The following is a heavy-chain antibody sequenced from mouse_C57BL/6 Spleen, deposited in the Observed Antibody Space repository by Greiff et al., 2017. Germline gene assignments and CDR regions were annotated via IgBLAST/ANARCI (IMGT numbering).Heavy chain of an antibody. Sequence: VQLQQPGAELVKPGASVKMSCKASGYTFTSYWITWVKQRPGQGLEWIGDIYPGSGSTNYNEKFKSKATLTVDTSSSTAYMQLSSLTSEDSAVYYCARRRGYDGCYEAMDYWGQGTSVTVSS. D-gene: IGHD2-3*01. CDR2: IYPGSGST. J-gene: IGHJ4*01. V-gene: IGHV1-55*01. CDR1: GYTFTSYW. CDR3: ARRRGYDGCYEAMDY.